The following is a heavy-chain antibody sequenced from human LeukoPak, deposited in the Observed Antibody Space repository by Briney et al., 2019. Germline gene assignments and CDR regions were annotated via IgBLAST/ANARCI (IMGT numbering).Heavy chain of an antibody. CDR3: AKADSSSHLGPH. Sequence: GGSLRLSCAASGFTFSSYAMNWVRQAPGKGLEWVSAISGSGGSTYYADSVKGRFTISRDNSKNTLYLQMNSLRAEDTAVYYCAKADSSSHLGPHWGQGTLVTVSS. J-gene: IGHJ4*02. D-gene: IGHD6-6*01. CDR1: GFTFSSYA. V-gene: IGHV3-23*01. CDR2: ISGSGGST.